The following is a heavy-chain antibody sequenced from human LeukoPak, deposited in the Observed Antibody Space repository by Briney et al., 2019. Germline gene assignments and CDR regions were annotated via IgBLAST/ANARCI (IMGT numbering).Heavy chain of an antibody. CDR1: RYSFTTYW. J-gene: IGHJ4*02. D-gene: IGHD1-26*01. V-gene: IGHV5-51*01. CDR2: ISPDDSEI. CDR3: ARHEGSGSYYSY. Sequence: HGESLKISCTGSRYSFTTYWIAWVRQMPGRGLEWMGIISPDDSEIRYSPSFRGQVTISADKSTSTAYLQWSRLRASDTAIYYCARHEGSGSYYSYWGQGTLVTVSS.